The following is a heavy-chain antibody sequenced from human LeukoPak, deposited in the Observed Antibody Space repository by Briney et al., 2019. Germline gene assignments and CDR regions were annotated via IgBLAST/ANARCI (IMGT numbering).Heavy chain of an antibody. Sequence: GSLRLSCAASGFTFRNYWMGWVRQAPGKGLEWIGFMCPSGRTDYNPSLKSRVTMSIDTSKNQLSMELRFLTAADTAVYYCATSYDGKTAPYDLWGHGTLVTVSS. CDR3: ATSYDGKTAPYDL. CDR2: MCPSGRT. D-gene: IGHD4-23*01. CDR1: GFTFRNYW. J-gene: IGHJ5*02. V-gene: IGHV4-4*08.